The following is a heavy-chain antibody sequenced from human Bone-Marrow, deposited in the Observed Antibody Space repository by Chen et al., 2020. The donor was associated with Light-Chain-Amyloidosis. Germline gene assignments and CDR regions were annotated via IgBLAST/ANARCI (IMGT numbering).Heavy chain of an antibody. CDR3: APIVGVLPEARGGDY. Sequence: QLVESGGGLVQPGGSLRLSCSASGFIFKTYAMNWVRQAPGKGLEFVSAISSNGGSTFYADSVKGRFTISRDNSKNIMFLQMSSLRVEDTAVYYCAPIVGVLPEARGGDYWGQGTRVTVSS. CDR2: ISSNGGST. D-gene: IGHD1-26*01. CDR1: GFIFKTYA. V-gene: IGHV3-64D*06. J-gene: IGHJ4*02.